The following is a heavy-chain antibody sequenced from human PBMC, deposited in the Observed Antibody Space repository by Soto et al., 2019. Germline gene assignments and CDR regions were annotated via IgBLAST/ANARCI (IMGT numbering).Heavy chain of an antibody. V-gene: IGHV4-30-4*01. CDR3: ARALIQLWPHYYYGMDV. J-gene: IGHJ6*02. D-gene: IGHD5-18*01. CDR2: IYYSGST. Sequence: QVQLQESGPGLVKPSQTLSLTCTVSGGSITSGDYYWSWIRQPPGKGLEWIGYIYYSGSTYHNPSLKSRVTISVDTSKNPFSLKLSSVTAADTAVYYCARALIQLWPHYYYGMDVWGQGTTVTVSS. CDR1: GGSITSGDYY.